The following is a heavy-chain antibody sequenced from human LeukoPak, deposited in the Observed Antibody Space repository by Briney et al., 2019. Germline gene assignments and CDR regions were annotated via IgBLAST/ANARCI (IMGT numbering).Heavy chain of an antibody. D-gene: IGHD3-16*01. CDR2: ISTSGSTI. CDR1: GFTFSGFE. CDR3: AIYAGEPGDY. J-gene: IGHJ4*02. Sequence: GGSLRLSCAASGFTSGFTFSGFEMNWVRQAPGKGLEWLSYISTSGSTIYYADSVKGRFTISRDHAKNSLFLQMNSLRAEDTAICYCAIYAGEPGDYWGQGTLVTVSS. V-gene: IGHV3-48*03.